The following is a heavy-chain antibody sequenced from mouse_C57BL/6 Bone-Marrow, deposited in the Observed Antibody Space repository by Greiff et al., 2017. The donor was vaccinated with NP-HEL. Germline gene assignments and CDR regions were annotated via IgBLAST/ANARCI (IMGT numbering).Heavy chain of an antibody. V-gene: IGHV1-7*01. J-gene: IGHJ4*01. D-gene: IGHD2-4*01. Sequence: QVQLQQSGAELAKPGASVKLSCKASGYTFTSYWMHWVKQRPGQGLEWIGYINPSSGYTKYNQKFKDKATLTADKSSSTAYMQLSSLAYEDSAVYYCASYDYDRGGYAMDYWGQGTSVTVSS. CDR3: ASYDYDRGGYAMDY. CDR2: INPSSGYT. CDR1: GYTFTSYW.